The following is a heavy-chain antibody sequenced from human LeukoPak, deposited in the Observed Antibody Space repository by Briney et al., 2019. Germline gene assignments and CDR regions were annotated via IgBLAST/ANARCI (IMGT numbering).Heavy chain of an antibody. V-gene: IGHV1-69*13. CDR1: GGTFNSYA. J-gene: IGHJ4*02. CDR3: ASHTVRGVIDY. D-gene: IGHD3-10*01. CDR2: IIPIFGTA. Sequence: SVKVSYRASGGTFNSYAISWVRQAPGQGREWMGGIIPIFGTANYAQKFQGRVTITADESTSTAYMELSSLRSEDTAVYYCASHTVRGVIDYWGQGTLVTVSS.